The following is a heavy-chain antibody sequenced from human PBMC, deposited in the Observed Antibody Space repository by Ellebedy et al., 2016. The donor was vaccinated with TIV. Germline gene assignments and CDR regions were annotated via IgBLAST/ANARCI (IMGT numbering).Heavy chain of an antibody. J-gene: IGHJ6*02. Sequence: ASVKVSCKASGYTFTSYYMHWVRQAPGQGLEWMGIINPGGGSTTYAQKFQGRVTMTRDTSTSTVYMELSSLRSEDTAVYYCARVENDSGYAPSSHMDVWGQGTTVTVSS. CDR1: GYTFTSYY. CDR2: INPGGGST. D-gene: IGHD5-12*01. CDR3: ARVENDSGYAPSSHMDV. V-gene: IGHV1-46*01.